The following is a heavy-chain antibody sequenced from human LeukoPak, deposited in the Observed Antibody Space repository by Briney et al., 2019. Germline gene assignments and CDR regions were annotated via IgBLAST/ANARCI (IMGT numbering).Heavy chain of an antibody. D-gene: IGHD6-13*01. J-gene: IGHJ5*02. CDR3: ARATAAGTKWFDP. CDR1: GGSISSGSYY. CDR2: IYTSGST. V-gene: IGHV4-61*02. Sequence: SETLSLTCTVSGGSISSGSYYWSWIRQPAGKGLEWIGRIYTSGSTNYNPSLKSRVTISVDTSKNQFSLTLSSVTAADTAVYYCARATAAGTKWFDPWGQGTLVTVSS.